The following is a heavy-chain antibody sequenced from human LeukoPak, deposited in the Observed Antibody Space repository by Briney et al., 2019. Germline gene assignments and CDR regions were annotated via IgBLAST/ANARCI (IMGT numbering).Heavy chain of an antibody. CDR1: GFTIDHYA. Sequence: GGSPRLSCAASGFTIDHYAMHWVRQVPGKGLEWVSGISWNGGIFGYADSVEGRFSISRDIVKNALYLEMNSLIPEDTAFYYCGKDKGGPNDFETTYHLPLATWGQGTMVIVSS. CDR3: GKDKGGPNDFETTYHLPLAT. V-gene: IGHV3-9*01. J-gene: IGHJ4*02. CDR2: ISWNGGIF. D-gene: IGHD2/OR15-2a*01.